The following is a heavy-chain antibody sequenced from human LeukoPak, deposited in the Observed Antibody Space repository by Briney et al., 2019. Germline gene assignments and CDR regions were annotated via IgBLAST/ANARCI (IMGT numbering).Heavy chain of an antibody. CDR1: GYTFTSYY. J-gene: IGHJ6*03. Sequence: ASVKVSCKASGYTFTSYYMHWVRQAPGEGLEWMGIINPTGGSTSYAQKFQGRVTMTRDTSISTAYMELSRLRSDDTAVYYCAMGFFYYYYMDVWGKGTTVTISS. D-gene: IGHD2/OR15-2a*01. V-gene: IGHV1-46*01. CDR3: AMGFFYYYYMDV. CDR2: INPTGGST.